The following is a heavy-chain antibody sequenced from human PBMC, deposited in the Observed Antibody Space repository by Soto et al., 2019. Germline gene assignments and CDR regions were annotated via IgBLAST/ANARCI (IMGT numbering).Heavy chain of an antibody. CDR2: IIPIFGTA. CDR3: VSHMGYPL. D-gene: IGHD1-1*01. V-gene: IGHV1-69*01. J-gene: IGHJ4*02. CDR1: WGTFSSIA. Sequence: KGSSHAAWGTFSSIAISWVRQAPGQGLEWMGGIIPIFGTANYAQKFQGRVTITADESTSTAYMELSSLRSEDTAVYYCVSHMGYPLWGQGTLVTVSS.